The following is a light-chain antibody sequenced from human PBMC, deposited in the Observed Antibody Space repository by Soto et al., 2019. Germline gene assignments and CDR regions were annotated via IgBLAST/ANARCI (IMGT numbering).Light chain of an antibody. CDR1: QSVNTN. CDR2: GAS. CDR3: QQYNNWPL. J-gene: IGKJ1*01. V-gene: IGKV3-15*01. Sequence: EIMMTQSPATLSVSPGERATLSCRASQSVNTNLAWYQQKPGQAPRLLIYGASTRATGIPARFSGSGSGTEFTLTISSLQSEDFAVYYCQQYNNWPLFGQGTKVDIK.